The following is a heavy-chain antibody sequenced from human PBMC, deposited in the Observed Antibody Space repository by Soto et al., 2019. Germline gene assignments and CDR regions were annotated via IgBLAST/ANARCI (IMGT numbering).Heavy chain of an antibody. J-gene: IGHJ4*02. CDR1: GFTFSSYA. D-gene: IGHD3-10*01. CDR3: AIPPAPTRGPVGY. CDR2: ISGSGGST. V-gene: IGHV3-23*01. Sequence: QAGGSLRLSCAASGFTFSSYAMSWVRQAPGKGLEWVSAISGSGGSTYYADSVKGRFTISRDNSKNTLYLQMNSLRAEDTAVSYCAIPPAPTRGPVGYWGQGTLVTVSS.